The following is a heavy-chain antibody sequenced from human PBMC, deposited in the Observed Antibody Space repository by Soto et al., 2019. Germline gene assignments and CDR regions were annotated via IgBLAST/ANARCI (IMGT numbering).Heavy chain of an antibody. J-gene: IGHJ6*02. CDR2: IYPADSNT. CDR1: GYTFTSYW. Sequence: GESLKISCQGSGYTFTSYWIGWVRQMPGKGLEWVAIIYPADSNTRYSPSFRGQVTISADKSISTAYLQWSSLKASDTDIYYCERPFGMDVWGQGTTVTVSS. CDR3: ERPFGMDV. V-gene: IGHV5-51*01.